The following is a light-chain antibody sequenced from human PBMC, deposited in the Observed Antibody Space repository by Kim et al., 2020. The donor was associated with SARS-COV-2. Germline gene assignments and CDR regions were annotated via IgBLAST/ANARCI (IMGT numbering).Light chain of an antibody. CDR1: SSDVGGYNY. V-gene: IGLV2-14*03. CDR2: DVT. CDR3: SSQTSVSTVI. J-gene: IGLJ2*01. Sequence: QSALTQPASVSGSPGQSITLSCTGTSSDVGGYNYVSWYQHHPGKAPKLLIYDVTKRPSEISIRFSGSKSGNTASLTISGLQTEDEANYYCSSQTSVSTVIFGGGTK.